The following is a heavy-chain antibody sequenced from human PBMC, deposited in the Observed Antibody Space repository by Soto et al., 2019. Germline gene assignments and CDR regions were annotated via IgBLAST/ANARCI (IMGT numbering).Heavy chain of an antibody. J-gene: IGHJ6*03. CDR2: ISAYNGNT. V-gene: IGHV1-18*01. CDR3: ARDRPTKYYDILTGPWFNDYYYYMDV. Sequence: GASVKVSCKASGYTFTSYGISWVRQAPGQGLEWVGWISAYNGNTNYAQKLQGRVTMTTDTSTSTAYMELRSLRSDDTAVYYCARDRPTKYYDILTGPWFNDYYYYMDVWGKGTTVTVSS. D-gene: IGHD3-9*01. CDR1: GYTFTSYG.